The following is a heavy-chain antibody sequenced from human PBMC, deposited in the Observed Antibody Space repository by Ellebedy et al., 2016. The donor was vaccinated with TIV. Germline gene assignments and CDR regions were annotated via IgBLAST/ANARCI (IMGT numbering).Heavy chain of an antibody. Sequence: SETLSLTCTVSGGRISSYSWSWTRQRPGKGLEWIGYNYYSGSTHYNPSLKSRVTISVDTSKNQFSLKLSSVTAADTAVYYCARENGGYVSIWGQGTLVTVSS. CDR3: ARENGGYVSI. V-gene: IGHV4-59*01. D-gene: IGHD5-12*01. J-gene: IGHJ4*02. CDR1: GGRISSYS. CDR2: NYYSGST.